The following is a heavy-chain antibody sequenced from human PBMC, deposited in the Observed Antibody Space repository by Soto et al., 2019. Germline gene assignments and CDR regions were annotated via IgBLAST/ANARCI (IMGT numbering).Heavy chain of an antibody. CDR1: GLTFRGYW. J-gene: IGHJ4*02. Sequence: LRLSCAASGLTFRGYWMHWVRQAPGKGLVWVSRINTDGSVAMYVDSVKGRFTISRDNSKNTLYLQMNSLRAEDTAVYYCAKGARDGYTLWVFDYWGQGTLVTVSS. CDR2: INTDGSVA. CDR3: AKGARDGYTLWVFDY. D-gene: IGHD5-12*01. V-gene: IGHV3-74*03.